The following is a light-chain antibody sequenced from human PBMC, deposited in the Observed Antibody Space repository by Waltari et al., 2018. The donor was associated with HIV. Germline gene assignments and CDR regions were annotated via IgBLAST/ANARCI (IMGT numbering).Light chain of an antibody. CDR3: TSYAGINPVA. CDR1: SSYHGRYSY. CDR2: EVN. J-gene: IGLJ2*01. V-gene: IGLV2-8*01. Sequence: QSALTQPPPPSGSPGQSVPLPCTGTSSYHGRYSYVSWYQQHPGKAPTLLIYEVNKRPSGVPDRFSGSKSGNTASLTVSGLQAEDEAEYYCTSYAGINPVAFGGGTNLTVL.